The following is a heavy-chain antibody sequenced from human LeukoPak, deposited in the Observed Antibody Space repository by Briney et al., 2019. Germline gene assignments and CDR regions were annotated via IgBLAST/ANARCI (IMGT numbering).Heavy chain of an antibody. V-gene: IGHV3-23*01. Sequence: GGSLRLSCAASGFTLSSYAMSSVRQAPGKGLEWVSAISGSGGSTYYAASAKGRFTISRDNSKNTLYLQMNSLRAEDTAVYYCAKDSLXRFXGXXAFDIWGQGTXVTVSS. CDR2: ISGSGGST. CDR3: AKDSLXRFXGXXAFDI. J-gene: IGHJ3*02. CDR1: GFTLSSYA.